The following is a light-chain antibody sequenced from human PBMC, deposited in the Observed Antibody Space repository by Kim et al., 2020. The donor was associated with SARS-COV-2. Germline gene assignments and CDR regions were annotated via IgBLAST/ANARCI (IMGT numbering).Light chain of an antibody. V-gene: IGLV3-19*01. Sequence: GQTVRITWQGDSLRSYYASWYQQKPGQAPVLVIYGKNNRPSGIPDRFSGSSSGNTASLTITGAQAEDEADYYCNSRDSSGNHPHVVFGGGTQLTVL. CDR2: GKN. CDR3: NSRDSSGNHPHVV. CDR1: SLRSYY. J-gene: IGLJ2*01.